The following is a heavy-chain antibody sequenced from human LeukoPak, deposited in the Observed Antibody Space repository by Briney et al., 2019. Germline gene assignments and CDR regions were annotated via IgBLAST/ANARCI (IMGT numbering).Heavy chain of an antibody. CDR2: INPNSGGT. Sequence: GASVKVSRKASGYTFTGYYMHWVRQAPGQGLEWMGRINPNSGGTNYAQKFQGRVTMTRDTSISTAYMELSRLRSDDTAVYYCAVEVRGGQTHLPFDYWGQGTLVTVSS. D-gene: IGHD3-10*01. J-gene: IGHJ4*02. V-gene: IGHV1-2*06. CDR1: GYTFTGYY. CDR3: AVEVRGGQTHLPFDY.